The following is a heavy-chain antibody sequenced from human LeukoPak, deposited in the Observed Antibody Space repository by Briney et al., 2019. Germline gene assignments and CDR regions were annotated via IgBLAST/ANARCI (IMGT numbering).Heavy chain of an antibody. Sequence: PSETLSLTCTVSGGSMSNYYWSWIRQPPGKGLEWIGYIYYSGSTNYNPSLKSRATISVDKSKNQFSLKLSSVTAADTAVYYCARLSSGWFIDYWGQGTLVTVSS. V-gene: IGHV4-59*01. CDR1: GGSMSNYY. D-gene: IGHD6-19*01. CDR3: ARLSSGWFIDY. CDR2: IYYSGST. J-gene: IGHJ4*02.